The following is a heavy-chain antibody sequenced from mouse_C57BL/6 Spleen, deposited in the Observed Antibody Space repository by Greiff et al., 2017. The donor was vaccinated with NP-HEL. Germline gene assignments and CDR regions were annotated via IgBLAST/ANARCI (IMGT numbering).Heavy chain of an antibody. CDR1: GYAFSSSW. CDR2: IYPGDGDT. Sequence: QVQLQQSGPELVKPGASVKISCKASGYAFSSSWMNWVKQRPGKGLEWIGRIYPGDGDTNYNGKFKGKATLTADKSSSTAYMQLSSLTSEDSAVYFCARSVGGSSRGYYFDYGGQGTTLTVSS. D-gene: IGHD1-1*01. CDR3: ARSVGGSSRGYYFDY. V-gene: IGHV1-82*01. J-gene: IGHJ2*01.